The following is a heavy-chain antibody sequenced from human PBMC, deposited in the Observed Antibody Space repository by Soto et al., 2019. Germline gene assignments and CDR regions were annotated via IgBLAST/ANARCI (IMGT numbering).Heavy chain of an antibody. CDR1: GYTFTNYY. CDR2: INPVGVST. J-gene: IGHJ4*02. V-gene: IGHV1-46*01. CDR3: ARDLPTSTRASDY. D-gene: IGHD3-10*01. Sequence: QVQLVQSGAEAKKPGASVKVSCKAFGYTFTNYYMHWVRQAPGQGLEWIGIINPVGVSTTYAQKFQGRVTMTTDTSTSTVYMELSSLTSEDTAVYYCARDLPTSTRASDYWGQGTLVTVSS.